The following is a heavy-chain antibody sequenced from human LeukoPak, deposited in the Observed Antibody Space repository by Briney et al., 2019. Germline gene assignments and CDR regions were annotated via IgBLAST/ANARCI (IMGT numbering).Heavy chain of an antibody. CDR3: ARPGRDGSPRMAFDI. V-gene: IGHV4-61*02. Sequence: SQTLSLTCTVSGGSTSSGSYYWSWIRQPAGKGLEWIGRIYTSGSTNYNPSLKSRVTISVDTSKNQFSLKLSSVTAADTAVYYCARPGRDGSPRMAFDIWGQGTMVTVSS. J-gene: IGHJ3*02. CDR2: IYTSGST. D-gene: IGHD5-24*01. CDR1: GGSTSSGSYY.